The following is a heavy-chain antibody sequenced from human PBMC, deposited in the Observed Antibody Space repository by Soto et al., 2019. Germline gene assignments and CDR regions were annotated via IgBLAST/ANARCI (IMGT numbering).Heavy chain of an antibody. J-gene: IGHJ6*02. V-gene: IGHV3-30*18. Sequence: QVQLVESGGGVVQPGGSLRLSCTASGFTFTTFGIHWVRQAPGKGLEWVALISYDGHNKYYPDSVKGRFTISRDNYKNTLSLQMNSLRAEDTAVYYCAKDLQAYGDYNYYYYGMDVWGQGTTVSVSS. D-gene: IGHD4-17*01. CDR3: AKDLQAYGDYNYYYYGMDV. CDR2: ISYDGHNK. CDR1: GFTFTTFG.